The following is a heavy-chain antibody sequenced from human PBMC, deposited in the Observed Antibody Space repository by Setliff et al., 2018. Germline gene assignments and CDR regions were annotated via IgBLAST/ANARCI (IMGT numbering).Heavy chain of an antibody. J-gene: IGHJ3*02. CDR2: IYYSGTT. CDR1: GGSISTSSY. V-gene: IGHV4-39*01. D-gene: IGHD3-10*01. CDR3: ARRGYYYGWGDSNAFDI. Sequence: SETLSLTCTVSGGSISTSSYWGWIRQPPGKGLEWIGSIYYSGTTYYNPSLKSLVTISVDTSKNQFSLKLSSVTAADTAVYYCARRGYYYGWGDSNAFDIWGQGTMVTVSS.